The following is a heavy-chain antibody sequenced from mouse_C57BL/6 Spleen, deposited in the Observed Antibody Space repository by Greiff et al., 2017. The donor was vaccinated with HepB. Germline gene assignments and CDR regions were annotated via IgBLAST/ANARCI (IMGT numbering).Heavy chain of an antibody. J-gene: IGHJ4*01. CDR1: GYTFTSYW. CDR2: INPSNGGT. D-gene: IGHD1-1*01. CDR3: ARVHSYYYGSSDYAMDY. Sequence: QVQLQQPGTELVKPGASVKLSCKASGYTFTSYWMHWVKQRPGQGLEWIGNINPSNGGTNYNEKFKRKATLTVDKSSSTAYMQISSLTSEDSAVYYCARVHSYYYGSSDYAMDYWGQGTSVTVSS. V-gene: IGHV1-53*01.